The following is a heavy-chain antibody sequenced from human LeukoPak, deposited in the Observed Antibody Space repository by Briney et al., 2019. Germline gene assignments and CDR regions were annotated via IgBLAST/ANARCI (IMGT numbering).Heavy chain of an antibody. CDR2: INHSGST. CDR1: GGSFSGYY. V-gene: IGHV4-34*01. CDR3: ARGSHGYYYGMDV. D-gene: IGHD5-18*01. J-gene: IGHJ6*04. Sequence: SSETLSLTCAVYGGSFSGYYWSWIRQPPGKGLEWIGEINHSGSTNYNPSLKSRVTISVDTSKNQFSLKLSSVTAADTAVYYCARGSHGYYYGMDVWGKGTTVTVSS.